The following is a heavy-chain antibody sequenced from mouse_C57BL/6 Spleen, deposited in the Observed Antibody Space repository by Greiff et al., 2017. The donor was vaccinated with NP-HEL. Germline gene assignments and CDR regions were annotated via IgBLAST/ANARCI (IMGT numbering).Heavy chain of an antibody. V-gene: IGHV1-59*01. CDR1: GYTFTSYW. D-gene: IGHD1-1*01. CDR2: IDPSDSYT. CDR3: ARGLGYYGSSPFAY. Sequence: QVQLKQPGAELVRPGTSVKLSCKASGYTFTSYWMHWVKQRPGQGLEWIGVIDPSDSYTTYNQKFKGKATLTVDTSSSTAYMQLSSLTSEDSAVYYCARGLGYYGSSPFAYWGQGTLVTVSA. J-gene: IGHJ3*01.